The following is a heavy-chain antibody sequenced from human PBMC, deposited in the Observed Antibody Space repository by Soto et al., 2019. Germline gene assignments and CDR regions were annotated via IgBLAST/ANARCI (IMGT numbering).Heavy chain of an antibody. J-gene: IGHJ4*02. Sequence: QVQLQESGPGLVKPSQTLSLTCTVSGGSISSGDYYWSWIRQPPGKGLEWIGYIYYSGSTYYNPSLKRRVTISVDTSKNQFSLKLSSVTAADTAVYYCARGVTRLAHEFDYWGQGTLVTVSS. D-gene: IGHD4-17*01. CDR2: IYYSGST. CDR1: GGSISSGDYY. CDR3: ARGVTRLAHEFDY. V-gene: IGHV4-30-4*01.